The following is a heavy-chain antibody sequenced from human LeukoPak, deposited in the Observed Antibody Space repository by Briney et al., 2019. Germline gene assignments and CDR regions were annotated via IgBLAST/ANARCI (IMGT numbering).Heavy chain of an antibody. V-gene: IGHV4-59*11. CDR2: IYYSGST. CDR3: ASGPYPAAGTDHQFDY. J-gene: IGHJ4*02. Sequence: SETLSLTCTVSGASISSHYWSWIRQPPGKGLEWIGYIYYSGSTHYNPSLKSRVTISVDTSKNQFSLELSSVTAADTAVYYCASGPYPAAGTDHQFDYWGQGTLVTVSS. D-gene: IGHD6-13*01. CDR1: GASISSHY.